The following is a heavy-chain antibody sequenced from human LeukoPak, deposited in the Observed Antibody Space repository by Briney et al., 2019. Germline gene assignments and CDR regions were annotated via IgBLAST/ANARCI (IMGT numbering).Heavy chain of an antibody. D-gene: IGHD1-26*01. CDR3: ARRIVGAAPFNY. J-gene: IGHJ4*02. Sequence: SETLPLTCTVSGDSISSSSYYWGWIRQPPGKGLECIGSIHYSGSTYYNPSLKSRVTLSVDTSKNQFSLKLSSVTAADTAVYYCARRIVGAAPFNYWGQGTLVAVSS. V-gene: IGHV4-39*01. CDR1: GDSISSSSYY. CDR2: IHYSGST.